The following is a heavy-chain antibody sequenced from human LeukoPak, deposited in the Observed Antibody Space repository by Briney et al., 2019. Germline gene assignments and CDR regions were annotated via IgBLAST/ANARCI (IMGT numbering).Heavy chain of an antibody. CDR2: IYYSGST. CDR1: GGSISSYY. Sequence: ASETLSLTCTVSGGSISSYYWSWIRQPPGKGLEWIGYIYYSGSTNYNPSLKSQVTISVGTSKNQFSLKLSTVTAADTAVYYCARHMTTVTTFDYWGQGTLVTVSS. D-gene: IGHD4-17*01. V-gene: IGHV4-59*08. J-gene: IGHJ4*02. CDR3: ARHMTTVTTFDY.